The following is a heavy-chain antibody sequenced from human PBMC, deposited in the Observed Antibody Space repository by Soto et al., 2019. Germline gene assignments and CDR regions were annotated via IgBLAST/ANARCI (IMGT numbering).Heavy chain of an antibody. Sequence: GGSLRLSCAASGFSFSDYAMSWVRQAPGKGLEWVSVISESGGSTHYADSVRGRFTVSRDNAKNTLYLQMNGLRADDTAVYYCSRGRSPYYGYFDPWGPGTLVTVSS. D-gene: IGHD3-3*01. CDR1: GFSFSDYA. V-gene: IGHV3-23*01. CDR3: SRGRSPYYGYFDP. CDR2: ISESGGST. J-gene: IGHJ5*02.